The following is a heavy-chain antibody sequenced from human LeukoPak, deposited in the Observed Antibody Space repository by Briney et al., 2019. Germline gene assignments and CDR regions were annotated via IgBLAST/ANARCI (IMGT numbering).Heavy chain of an antibody. V-gene: IGHV4-34*01. D-gene: IGHD5-24*01. CDR2: INHSGST. Sequence: SETLSLTCAVYGGSFSAYFWSWIRQPPGKGLEWIGEINHSGSTDYNPSLKSRVNISVDTSTNQFSLRLTSVTAADTAVYYCARPQKEMATITSVVAFDYWGQGTLVTVSS. J-gene: IGHJ4*02. CDR1: GGSFSAYF. CDR3: ARPQKEMATITSVVAFDY.